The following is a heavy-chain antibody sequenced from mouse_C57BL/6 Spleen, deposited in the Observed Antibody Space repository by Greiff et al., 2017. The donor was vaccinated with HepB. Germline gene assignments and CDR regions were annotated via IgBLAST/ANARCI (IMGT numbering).Heavy chain of an antibody. CDR3: TTNSYGYDGYYFDY. J-gene: IGHJ2*01. V-gene: IGHV14-4*01. Sequence: VQLQQSGAELVRPGASVKLSCTASGFNIKDDYMHWVKQRPEQGLEWIGWIDPENGDTEYASKFQGKATITADTSSNTASLQLSSLTSEDTAVYYCTTNSYGYDGYYFDYWGQGTTLTVSS. CDR1: GFNIKDDY. D-gene: IGHD2-2*01. CDR2: IDPENGDT.